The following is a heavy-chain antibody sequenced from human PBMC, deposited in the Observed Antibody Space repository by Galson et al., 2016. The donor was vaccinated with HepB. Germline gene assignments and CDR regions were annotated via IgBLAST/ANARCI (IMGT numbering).Heavy chain of an antibody. Sequence: SLRLSCAASGFTFNNYGMHWVRQAPGKGLEWLAIMSYDGSNKHYADSVKGRFTISRDNSKNMLSLQMNSLRPEDTALYYCAREGGLRYFVYWGQGTLVTVSS. D-gene: IGHD3-10*01. CDR1: GFTFNNYG. J-gene: IGHJ4*02. V-gene: IGHV3-30*03. CDR2: MSYDGSNK. CDR3: AREGGLRYFVY.